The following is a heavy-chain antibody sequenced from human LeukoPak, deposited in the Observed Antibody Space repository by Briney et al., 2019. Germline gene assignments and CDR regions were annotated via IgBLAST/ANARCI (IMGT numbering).Heavy chain of an antibody. CDR2: IYSGGST. V-gene: IGHV3-53*01. CDR3: ARDIVVPAASGRYFDY. J-gene: IGHJ4*02. CDR1: GFTVSSNY. D-gene: IGHD2-2*01. Sequence: GGSLRLSCAASGFTVSSNYMSWVRQAPGKGLEWVSVIYSGGSTNYADSVKGRFTISRDNSKNTLFLQMNSLRAEDTAVYYCARDIVVPAASGRYFDYWGQGTLITVSS.